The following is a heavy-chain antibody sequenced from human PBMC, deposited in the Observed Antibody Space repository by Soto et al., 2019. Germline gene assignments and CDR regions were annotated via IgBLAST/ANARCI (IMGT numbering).Heavy chain of an antibody. CDR1: GFTFSSYV. Sequence: EVQLLEYGGGLVQPGGSLRLSCAASGFTFSSYVMNWVRQPPGKGLEWVSGISGSGGSTYYADSVKGRFTISRDNSKNTLYLQMNSLRAEDTAVYYCAKGPRAPPPHDYAMDVWGQGTTVTFSS. V-gene: IGHV3-23*01. CDR2: ISGSGGST. J-gene: IGHJ6*02. CDR3: AKGPRAPPPHDYAMDV.